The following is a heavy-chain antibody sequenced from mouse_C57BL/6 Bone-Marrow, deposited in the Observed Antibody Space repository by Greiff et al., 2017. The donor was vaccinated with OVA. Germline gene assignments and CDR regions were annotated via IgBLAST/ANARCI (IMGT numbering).Heavy chain of an antibody. CDR3: ARSVYDGYYNY. V-gene: IGHV1-69*01. CDR2: IDPSDSYT. Sequence: QVQLQQPGAELVMPGASVKLSCKASGYTFTSYWMHWVKQRPGQGLEWIGEIDPSDSYTNYNQKFKGKSTLTVDKSSSTAYMQLSSLTSEDSAVYYCARSVYDGYYNYRGQGTTLTGSS. D-gene: IGHD2-3*01. J-gene: IGHJ2*01. CDR1: GYTFTSYW.